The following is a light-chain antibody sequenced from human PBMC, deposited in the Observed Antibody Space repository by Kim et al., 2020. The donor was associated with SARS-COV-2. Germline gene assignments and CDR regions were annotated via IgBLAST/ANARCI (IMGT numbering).Light chain of an antibody. Sequence: VALGQTSKIMLGGSNIGRKNVHWYRRKPGQAPVLVIYRHDDRPSGIPERFSGSNSGNTATLTISRAQAGDEADYYCHIWDSRSYVFGTGTKVTVL. CDR1: NIGRKN. CDR3: HIWDSRSYV. V-gene: IGLV3-9*01. CDR2: RHD. J-gene: IGLJ1*01.